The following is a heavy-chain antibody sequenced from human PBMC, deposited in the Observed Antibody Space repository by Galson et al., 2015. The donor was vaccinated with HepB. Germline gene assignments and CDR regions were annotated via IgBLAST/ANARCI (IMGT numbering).Heavy chain of an antibody. CDR2: ITGSGTVT. CDR3: VREKDIAAFDY. J-gene: IGHJ4*02. CDR1: GFTFSDYE. V-gene: IGHV3-48*03. Sequence: SLRLSCAASGFTFSDYEMNWVRQAPGKGLEWVSYITGSGTVTFYADSVKGRSTISRDNAKNSLYLQMNSLRPEDTALYYCVREKDIAAFDYWGPGTLVTVSP. D-gene: IGHD6-25*01.